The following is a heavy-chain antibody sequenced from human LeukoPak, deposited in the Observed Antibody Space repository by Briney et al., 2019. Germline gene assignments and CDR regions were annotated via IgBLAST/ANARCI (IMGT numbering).Heavy chain of an antibody. CDR3: ARWYYDYVWDVYYYYGMDV. D-gene: IGHD3-16*01. CDR2: MILILGTA. J-gene: IGHJ6*02. CDR1: GGTVSSDG. V-gene: IGHV1-69*04. Sequence: SVSVSRTAAGGTVSSDGICWWWQAPEQGLELMGRMILILGTANYAQKFQGRVPITADKSTSTAYMELSSLRSEDTAVYYCARWYYDYVWDVYYYYGMDVWGQGTTVTVSS.